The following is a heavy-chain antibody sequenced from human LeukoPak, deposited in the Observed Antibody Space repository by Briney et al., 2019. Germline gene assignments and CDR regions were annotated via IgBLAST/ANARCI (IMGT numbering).Heavy chain of an antibody. CDR1: GYAFTSYA. D-gene: IGHD3-10*01. CDR3: ARAQDSVMWFDP. V-gene: IGHV1-8*03. J-gene: IGHJ5*02. Sequence: ASVKVSCKASGYAFTSYAMNWVRQAPGQGLEWMGWMNPNSGNTGYAQKFQGRVTITADESTSTAYMELSSLRSEDTAVYYCARAQDSVMWFDPWGQGTLVTVSS. CDR2: MNPNSGNT.